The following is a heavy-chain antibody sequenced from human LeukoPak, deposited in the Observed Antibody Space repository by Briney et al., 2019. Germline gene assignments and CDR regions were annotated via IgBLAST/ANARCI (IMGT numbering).Heavy chain of an antibody. CDR3: AKTGSSRFDY. D-gene: IGHD1-26*01. V-gene: IGHV3-23*01. CDR2: FSGSGGNT. J-gene: IGHJ4*02. CDR1: GFTFSSYA. Sequence: GGSLRLSCAASGFTFSSYAMSWVRQAPGKGLEWVSAFSGSGGNTYYADSVKGRFTIPRDNSKNTLYLQMNTLRAEDTAVYYCAKTGSSRFDYWGQGTLVTASS.